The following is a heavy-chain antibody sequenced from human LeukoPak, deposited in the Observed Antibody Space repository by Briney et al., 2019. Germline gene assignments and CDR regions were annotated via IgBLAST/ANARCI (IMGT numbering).Heavy chain of an antibody. D-gene: IGHD2-21*01. Sequence: GGSLRLSCAASGFTFSNYNMNWVRQAPGKGLEWVSFISTSSSTIYYADSVEGRFTISRDNAKNSLFLQMHSLRADDTAVYYCAREIPVIRRFDYWGQGILVTVSS. V-gene: IGHV3-48*01. CDR3: AREIPVIRRFDY. J-gene: IGHJ4*02. CDR1: GFTFSNYN. CDR2: ISTSSSTI.